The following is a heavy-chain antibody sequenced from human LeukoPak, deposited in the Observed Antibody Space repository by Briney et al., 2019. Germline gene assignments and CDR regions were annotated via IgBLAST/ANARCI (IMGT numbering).Heavy chain of an antibody. CDR3: ARAVSGRFDY. V-gene: IGHV4-59*08. J-gene: IGHJ4*02. Sequence: SETLSLTCTVSGGSMSPYHWGWIRQPPGKGLEWTGYIYYSGSTNYNPSLNSRVTISVDTPKNQFSLRLSSVTAADTAIYYCARAVSGRFDYWGQGTLVTVSS. CDR1: GGSMSPYH. D-gene: IGHD6-19*01. CDR2: IYYSGST.